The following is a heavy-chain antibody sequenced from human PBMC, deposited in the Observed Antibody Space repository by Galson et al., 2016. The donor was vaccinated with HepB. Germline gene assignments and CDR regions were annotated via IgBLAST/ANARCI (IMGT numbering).Heavy chain of an antibody. V-gene: IGHV1-46*01. Sequence: SVKVSCKASGGTFSSYAFSWVRQTPGQGLEWMGTIIPGGDSRTDVQKFQGRLTMTTDTSTSTVYMELSSLRSEDTAVYYCARGGYNSGGYWGQGTLVTVSS. D-gene: IGHD6-19*01. CDR2: IIPGGDSR. CDR1: GGTFSSYA. J-gene: IGHJ4*02. CDR3: ARGGYNSGGY.